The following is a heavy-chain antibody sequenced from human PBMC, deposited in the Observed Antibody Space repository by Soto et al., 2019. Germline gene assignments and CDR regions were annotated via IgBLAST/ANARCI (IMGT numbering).Heavy chain of an antibody. V-gene: IGHV1-69*13. Sequence: SVKVSCKASGGTFYTYTFSWVRQAPGQGLEWMGSITPIYPTTNYAEKFQGRLTVTADGSTNTAYMELNSLTSEDTAVYYCARIPRYSFPTSDDLDSWGQGTPVTVSS. CDR1: GGTFYTYT. CDR2: ITPIYPTT. D-gene: IGHD5-18*01. J-gene: IGHJ4*02. CDR3: ARIPRYSFPTSDDLDS.